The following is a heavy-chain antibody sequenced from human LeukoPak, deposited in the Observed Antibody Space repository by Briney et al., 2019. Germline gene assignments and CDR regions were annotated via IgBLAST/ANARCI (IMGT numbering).Heavy chain of an antibody. J-gene: IGHJ4*02. V-gene: IGHV1-18*01. CDR3: ARDQHTAMAHFDY. CDR2: ISAYNGNT. CDR1: GGTFSSSA. Sequence: ASVKVSCKASGGTFSSSAISWVRQAPGQGLEWMGWISAYNGNTNYAQKLQGRVTMTTDTSTSTAYMELRSLRSDDTAVYYCARDQHTAMAHFDYWGQGTLVTVSS. D-gene: IGHD5-18*01.